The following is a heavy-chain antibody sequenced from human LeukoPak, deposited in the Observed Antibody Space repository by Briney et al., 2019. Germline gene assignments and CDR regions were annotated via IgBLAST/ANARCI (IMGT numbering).Heavy chain of an antibody. Sequence: SVRVSCKASGGTFSSYAISWVRQAPGQGLEWMGGIIPIFGTANYAQKFQGRVTITADESTSTAYMELSSLRSEDTAVYYCVLGYCSGGSCYRFDYWGQGTLVTVSS. V-gene: IGHV1-69*13. CDR2: IIPIFGTA. J-gene: IGHJ4*02. CDR1: GGTFSSYA. D-gene: IGHD2-15*01. CDR3: VLGYCSGGSCYRFDY.